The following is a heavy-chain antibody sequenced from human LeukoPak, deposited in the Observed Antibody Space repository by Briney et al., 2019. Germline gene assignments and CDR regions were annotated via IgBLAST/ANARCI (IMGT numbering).Heavy chain of an antibody. CDR2: IIPIFGTA. Sequence: SVKVSCKASGGTFSSYAISWVRQAPGQGLEWMGGIIPIFGTANYAQKFQGRVTITADESTSTAYMELSSLRSEDTAVYYCARDLYSGSYGKFDYWGQGTLVTVSS. J-gene: IGHJ4*02. CDR1: GGTFSSYA. V-gene: IGHV1-69*01. D-gene: IGHD1-26*01. CDR3: ARDLYSGSYGKFDY.